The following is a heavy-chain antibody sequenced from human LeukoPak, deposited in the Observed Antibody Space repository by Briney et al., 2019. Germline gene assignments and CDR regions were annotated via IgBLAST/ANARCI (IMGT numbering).Heavy chain of an antibody. D-gene: IGHD5-12*01. CDR3: ARGMVVAQGDY. CDR2: INHSGST. Sequence: SETLSLTCAVYGGSFSGYYWSWIRQPPGKGLEWIGEINHSGSTNYNPSLKSRVTISVDTSKNQFSLKLSSVTAADTAVYYRARGMVVAQGDYWGQGTLVTVSS. V-gene: IGHV4-34*01. CDR1: GGSFSGYY. J-gene: IGHJ4*02.